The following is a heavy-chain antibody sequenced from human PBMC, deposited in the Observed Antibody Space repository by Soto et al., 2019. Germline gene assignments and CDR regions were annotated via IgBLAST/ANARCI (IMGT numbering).Heavy chain of an antibody. J-gene: IGHJ4*02. Sequence: PGGSLRLSCAVSGFNFNLYTMNWVRQTPGKGLEWVASINLDGSEQFYVDSVKGRFIISRDNARSSLYLQMNSLRAEDTALYFCSRENWFQDYWGPGTLVTVPQ. D-gene: IGHD3-9*01. CDR3: SRENWFQDY. CDR1: GFNFNLYT. CDR2: INLDGSEQ. V-gene: IGHV3-7*03.